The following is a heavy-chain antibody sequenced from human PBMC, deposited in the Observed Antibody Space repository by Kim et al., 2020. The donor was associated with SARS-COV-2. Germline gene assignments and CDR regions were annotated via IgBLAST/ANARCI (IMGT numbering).Heavy chain of an antibody. CDR3: VAGGTYLGV. CDR2: MNQDGSEK. V-gene: IGHV3-7*01. Sequence: GGSLRLSCTVFGLTFNNYRMTWVRQAPGKGLDWAANMNQDGSEKFYVDSVKGRFTISRDNARNSLFLQMDSLRPEDTAVYYCVAGGTYLGVWGQGTLVT. CDR1: GLTFNNYR. D-gene: IGHD3-16*01. J-gene: IGHJ4*02.